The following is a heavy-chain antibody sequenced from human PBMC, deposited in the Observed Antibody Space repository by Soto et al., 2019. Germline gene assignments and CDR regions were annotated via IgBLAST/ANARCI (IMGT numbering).Heavy chain of an antibody. V-gene: IGHV3-30*18. CDR2: ISYDGSNK. D-gene: IGHD6-19*01. Sequence: GGSLRLSCAASGFTFSSYGMHWVRQAPGKGLEWVAVISYDGSNKYYADSVKGRFTISRDNSKNTLYLQMNSLRAEDTAVYYCAKDKRPRIAVAGNPGYWGQGTLVTVSS. J-gene: IGHJ4*02. CDR1: GFTFSSYG. CDR3: AKDKRPRIAVAGNPGY.